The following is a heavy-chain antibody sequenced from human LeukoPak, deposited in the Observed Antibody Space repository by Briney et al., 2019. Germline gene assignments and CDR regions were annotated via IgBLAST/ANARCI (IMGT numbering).Heavy chain of an antibody. CDR2: INHSGST. CDR1: GGSFSGYY. D-gene: IGHD3-10*01. Sequence: PSETLSLTCAVYGGSFSGYYWSWIRQPPGKGLEWMGEINHSGSTNYNPSLKSRVTISVDTSKNQFSLKLSSVTAADTAVYYCARTMVRGVIIIGIGTSYYFDYWGQGTLVTVSS. J-gene: IGHJ4*02. CDR3: ARTMVRGVIIIGIGTSYYFDY. V-gene: IGHV4-34*01.